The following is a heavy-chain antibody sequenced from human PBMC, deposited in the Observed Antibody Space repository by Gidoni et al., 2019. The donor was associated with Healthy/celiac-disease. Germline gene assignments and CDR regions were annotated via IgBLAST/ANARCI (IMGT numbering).Heavy chain of an antibody. D-gene: IGHD3-10*01. CDR1: GYTFTCYY. Sequence: QVQLVQSGAEVKKPGASVKVSCKASGYTFTCYYMHWVRQATGQGLELMGIITPSGGSTSYAQKFQGRVSMTRDTSTSTVYMELSSLRSEDTAVYYCAVRGVSAFDIWGQGTMVTVSS. CDR3: AVRGVSAFDI. J-gene: IGHJ3*02. CDR2: ITPSGGST. V-gene: IGHV1-46*01.